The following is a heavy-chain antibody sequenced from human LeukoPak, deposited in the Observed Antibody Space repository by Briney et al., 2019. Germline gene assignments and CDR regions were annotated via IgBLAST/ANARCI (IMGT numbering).Heavy chain of an antibody. CDR3: ARGRDEYKIGN. Sequence: SETLSLTCTVSGGSVSSAIYYWSWVRQPPGKGLEWIGYIFSSGTTNYNPSLKSRVTMSVDTSKNQFSLKMSSVTAADTAVYFCARGRDEYKIGNWGQGTLVTVSS. J-gene: IGHJ4*02. D-gene: IGHD5-24*01. CDR2: IFSSGTT. V-gene: IGHV4-61*01. CDR1: GGSVSSAIYY.